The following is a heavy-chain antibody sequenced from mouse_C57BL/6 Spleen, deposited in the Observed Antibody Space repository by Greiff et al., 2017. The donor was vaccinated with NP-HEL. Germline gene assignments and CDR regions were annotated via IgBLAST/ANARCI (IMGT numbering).Heavy chain of an antibody. V-gene: IGHV3-6*01. D-gene: IGHD1-1*01. CDR3: ASLYYGSSYGYFDV. J-gene: IGHJ1*03. CDR1: GYSITSGYY. Sequence: DVKLVESGPGLVKPSQSLSLTCSVTGYSITSGYYWNWIRQFPGNKLEWMGYISYDGSNNYNPSLKNRISITRDTSKNQFFLKLNSVTTEDTATYYCASLYYGSSYGYFDVWGTGTTVTVSS. CDR2: ISYDGSN.